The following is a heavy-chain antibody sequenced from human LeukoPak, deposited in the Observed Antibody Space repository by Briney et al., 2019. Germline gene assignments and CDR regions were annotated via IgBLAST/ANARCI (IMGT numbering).Heavy chain of an antibody. V-gene: IGHV6-1*01. CDR2: TYYRSKWYN. CDR1: GDSVSSNSAA. D-gene: IGHD6-13*01. CDR3: VSSSWHPNWFDP. J-gene: IGHJ5*02. Sequence: SQTLSLTCAISGDSVSSNSAAWNWIRQSPSRGLEWLGRTYYRSKWYNDYAVSVKSRITINPDTSKNQFSLQLNSVTPEDTAVYYCVSSSWHPNWFDPWGQGTLVTVSS.